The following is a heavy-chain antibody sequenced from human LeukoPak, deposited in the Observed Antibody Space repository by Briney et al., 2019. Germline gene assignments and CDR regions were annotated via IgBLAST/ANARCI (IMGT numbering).Heavy chain of an antibody. CDR3: AKGGSSAWYYFDY. D-gene: IGHD6-19*01. CDR2: IRYDGSNK. Sequence: GGSLRLSCAASGFTFSNYVMHWVRQAPGKGLEWVAFIRYDGSNKYYADSVKGRFPISRDNSKNTLYLQMNSLRAEDTAVYYCAKGGSSAWYYFDYWGQGTLVTVSS. V-gene: IGHV3-30*02. J-gene: IGHJ4*02. CDR1: GFTFSNYV.